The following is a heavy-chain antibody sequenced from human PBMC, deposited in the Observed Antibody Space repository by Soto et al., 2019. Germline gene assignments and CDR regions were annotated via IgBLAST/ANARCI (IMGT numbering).Heavy chain of an antibody. V-gene: IGHV6-1*01. D-gene: IGHD3-16*02. CDR1: GDSVSSNSAA. CDR2: TYYRSKWYN. CDR3: SRGSYDYIWGSYRGRAFDI. Sequence: PSQTLSLTCAISGDSVSSNSAAWNWIRQSPSRGLEWLGRTYYRSKWYNDYAVSVKRRITINPDTSKNQFSLQLNSVTPEDTAVYYCSRGSYDYIWGSYRGRAFDIWGQGTMVTVSS. J-gene: IGHJ3*02.